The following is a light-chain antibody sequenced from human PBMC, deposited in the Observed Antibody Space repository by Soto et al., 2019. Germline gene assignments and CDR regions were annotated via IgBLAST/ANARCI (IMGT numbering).Light chain of an antibody. J-gene: IGLJ1*01. CDR3: ISYTSSIPLYD. Sequence: QSVLTQPASVSGSPRQSNTISCTRDSSDVGSYTYVSWYPQHPGKAPKLMIYEVNNRPSGVSNRFSGSKSGNTASLTISGLHAEDEADYYCISYTSSIPLYDLGTGTKLTVL. CDR2: EVN. CDR1: SSDVGSYTY. V-gene: IGLV2-14*01.